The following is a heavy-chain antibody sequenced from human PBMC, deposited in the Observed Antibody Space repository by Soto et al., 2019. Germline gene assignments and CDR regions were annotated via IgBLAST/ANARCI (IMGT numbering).Heavy chain of an antibody. D-gene: IGHD3-3*01. CDR1: GASVTSGSYY. J-gene: IGHJ4*02. CDR3: ARAPVGLDTISYFDY. V-gene: IGHV4-30-2*05. Sequence: PSETLSLTCSVSGASVTSGSYYWSWIRQPPGKGLEWIGYIYNGGSTYYRPSLESRMHMSLDATRNHYSLRLTSMTAADTAVYFCARAPVGLDTISYFDYWGQGKLVTVSS. CDR2: IYNGGST.